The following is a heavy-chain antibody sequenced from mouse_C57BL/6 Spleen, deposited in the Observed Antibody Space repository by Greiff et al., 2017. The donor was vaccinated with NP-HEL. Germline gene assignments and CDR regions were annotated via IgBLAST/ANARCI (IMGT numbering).Heavy chain of an antibody. CDR3: ARSGVYYDPPWFAY. Sequence: VQLQQPGAELVKPGASVKLSCKASGYTFTSYWMHWVKQRPGQGLEWIGMIHPNSGSTNYNEKFKSKATLTVDKSSSTAYMQLSSLTSEDSAIYYCARSGVYYDPPWFAYWGQGTLVTVSA. CDR2: IHPNSGST. D-gene: IGHD2-4*01. V-gene: IGHV1-64*01. CDR1: GYTFTSYW. J-gene: IGHJ3*01.